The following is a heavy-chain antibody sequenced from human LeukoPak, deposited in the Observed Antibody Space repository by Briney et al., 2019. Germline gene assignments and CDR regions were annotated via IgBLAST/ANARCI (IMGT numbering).Heavy chain of an antibody. Sequence: SETLSLTCAVYGGSFSDYYWSWIRQPPGKGLEWIGEINHSGSTNYNPSLKSRVTISVDTSKNQFSLKLSSVTAADTAVYYCARGSRWELPLDYWGQGTLVTVSS. CDR3: ARGSRWELPLDY. CDR2: INHSGST. V-gene: IGHV4-34*01. J-gene: IGHJ4*02. CDR1: GGSFSDYY. D-gene: IGHD1-26*01.